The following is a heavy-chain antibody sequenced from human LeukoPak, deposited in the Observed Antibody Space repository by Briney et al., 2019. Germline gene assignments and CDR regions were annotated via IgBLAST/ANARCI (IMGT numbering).Heavy chain of an antibody. CDR1: GYTFTGYY. J-gene: IGHJ5*02. Sequence: ASVKVSCKASGYTFTGYYMHWVRQAPGQGLEWMGGIIPIFGTANYAQKFQGRVTVTADESTSIAYMELSSLRSEDTAVYYCARDPSITMVRGVTLESWFDPWGQGTLVTVSS. CDR2: IIPIFGTA. CDR3: ARDPSITMVRGVTLESWFDP. V-gene: IGHV1-69*13. D-gene: IGHD3-10*01.